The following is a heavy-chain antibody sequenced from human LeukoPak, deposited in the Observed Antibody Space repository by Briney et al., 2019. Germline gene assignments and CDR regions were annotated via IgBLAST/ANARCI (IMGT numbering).Heavy chain of an antibody. CDR2: CYQSGST. D-gene: IGHD3-10*01. V-gene: IGHV4-38-2*02. CDR3: ARDGWAHRRYHYMDV. CDR1: GDSISSDYS. Sequence: SETLSLTCTLSGDSISSDYSWGWIRLVPGKGLEWIGTCYQSGSTHYNPSLQSRVTISVHTSKNQFSLKLTSVTAADTATYFCARDGWAHRRYHYMDVWGKGTTVTVSS. J-gene: IGHJ6*03.